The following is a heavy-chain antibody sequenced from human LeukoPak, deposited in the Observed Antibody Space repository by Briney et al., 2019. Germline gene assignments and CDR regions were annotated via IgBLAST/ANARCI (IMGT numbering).Heavy chain of an antibody. V-gene: IGHV5-51*01. J-gene: IGHJ4*02. CDR2: SYPGDSDT. CDR1: GYSFTYYW. Sequence: GGSLKISCKGSGYSFTYYWIGWVRQMPGKGLEWMGISYPGDSDTSYSPSFQGQVTISADKSISTAYLQWSSLKASDTAMYYCARQQRDCSGGSCRTGAFDYWGQGTLVTVSS. D-gene: IGHD2-15*01. CDR3: ARQQRDCSGGSCRTGAFDY.